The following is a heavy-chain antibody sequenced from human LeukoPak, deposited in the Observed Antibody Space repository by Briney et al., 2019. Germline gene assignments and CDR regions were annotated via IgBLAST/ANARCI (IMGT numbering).Heavy chain of an antibody. J-gene: IGHJ3*02. Sequence: PSETLSLTCTVSGGSISTYYWSWIRQPPGKGLEWIGYIYYSGSTNYNPSLKSRVTISVDTSKNQFSLKLSPVTAADTAVYYCAREDWNYKVDAFDIWGQGTMVTVSS. CDR1: GGSISTYY. CDR3: AREDWNYKVDAFDI. CDR2: IYYSGST. D-gene: IGHD1-7*01. V-gene: IGHV4-59*12.